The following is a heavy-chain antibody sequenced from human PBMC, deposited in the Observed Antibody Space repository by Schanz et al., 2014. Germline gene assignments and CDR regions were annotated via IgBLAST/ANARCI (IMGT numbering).Heavy chain of an antibody. CDR2: INHSGST. J-gene: IGHJ3*02. Sequence: QVQLQQWGAGLLKPSETLSLTCAVYGGSFSVYYWSWIRQPPGKGLEWIGEINHSGSTNYNPSLKSRVTRSVDTSNNQFPLMLNSVTAADTAVYYCARWDHLLSGRDAFDIWGLGTMVTVSS. CDR1: GGSFSVYY. CDR3: ARWDHLLSGRDAFDI. D-gene: IGHD2-2*01. V-gene: IGHV4-34*01.